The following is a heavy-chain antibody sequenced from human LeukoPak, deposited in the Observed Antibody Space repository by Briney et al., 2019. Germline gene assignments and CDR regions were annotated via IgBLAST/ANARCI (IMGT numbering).Heavy chain of an antibody. CDR1: GYTFTGYY. D-gene: IGHD6-13*01. Sequence: ASVKVSCKASGYTFTGYYMHWVRQAPGQGLEWMGWINRNSGGTNYAQKFQGRVTMTRDTSISTAYMELSRLRSDDTAVYYCARVTRGIAAAGKNYFDYWGQGTLVTVSS. CDR3: ARVTRGIAAAGKNYFDY. V-gene: IGHV1-2*02. CDR2: INRNSGGT. J-gene: IGHJ4*02.